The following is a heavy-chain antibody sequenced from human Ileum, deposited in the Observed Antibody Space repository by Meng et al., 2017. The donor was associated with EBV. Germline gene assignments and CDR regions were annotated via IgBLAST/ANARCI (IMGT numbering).Heavy chain of an antibody. D-gene: IGHD1-26*01. CDR1: GGSISSDCW. V-gene: IGHV4-4*02. CDR2: IYPTGPT. Sequence: VPGHGARPGLGTPSDTRSLTLALSGGSISSDCWWSWVRQSPEKGLGCVGEIYPTGPTYYNPSLKGRVSISIDKSKNQLSLKLNSVTAADTAVYYCVRGGTYYLSYWGQGSLVTVSS. CDR3: VRGGTYYLSY. J-gene: IGHJ4*02.